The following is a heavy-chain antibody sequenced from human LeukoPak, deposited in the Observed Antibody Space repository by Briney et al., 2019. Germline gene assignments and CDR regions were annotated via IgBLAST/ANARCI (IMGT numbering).Heavy chain of an antibody. V-gene: IGHV1-8*01. CDR2: VNPNTGNT. CDR3: ARGPINGYEY. D-gene: IGHD5-12*01. Sequence: ASVKVSCKASGYTFASYDINWVRQATGQGLEWMGWVNPNTGNTGYAQKFQGRVTMTRNTSISTAYMELSSLKSEDTAVYYCARGPINGYEYWGQGTLVTVSS. CDR1: GYTFASYD. J-gene: IGHJ4*02.